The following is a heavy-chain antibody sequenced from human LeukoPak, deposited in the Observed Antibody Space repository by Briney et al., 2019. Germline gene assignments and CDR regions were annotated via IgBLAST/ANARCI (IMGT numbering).Heavy chain of an antibody. J-gene: IGHJ4*02. CDR3: ASGTWLNY. V-gene: IGHV3-21*01. Sequence: GGSLRLSRATSAYSFRSYTMIWVRQAPGKGLEWVSIISSSSSYIYYADSVKGRFTISRDNAKNALYLQMNTLRAEDTAVYYCASGTWLNYWDQGTLVTVSS. D-gene: IGHD3-22*01. CDR1: AYSFRSYT. CDR2: ISSSSSYI.